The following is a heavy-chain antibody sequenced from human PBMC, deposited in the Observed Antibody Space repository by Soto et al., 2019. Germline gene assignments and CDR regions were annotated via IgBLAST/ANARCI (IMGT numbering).Heavy chain of an antibody. Sequence: QVQLVQSGAEVKKPGVSVKVSCKASGYTFTSYDINWVRQATGQGLEWMGWMNPNSGNTGYAQKFKGRVTMTRNTSISTAYMELSSLRSEDTAVYYCARVLGWNDPLGYWGQGTLVTVSS. J-gene: IGHJ4*02. CDR1: GYTFTSYD. CDR3: ARVLGWNDPLGY. V-gene: IGHV1-8*01. CDR2: MNPNSGNT. D-gene: IGHD1-1*01.